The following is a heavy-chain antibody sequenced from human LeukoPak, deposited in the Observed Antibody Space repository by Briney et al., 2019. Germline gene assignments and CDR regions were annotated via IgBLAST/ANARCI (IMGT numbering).Heavy chain of an antibody. V-gene: IGHV4-59*08. Sequence: SETLCLTCTVSVDSFSGYYWRWIRQPPGKGLEGSGYIYYSGNTNYYPHLQSRVNLSVDITQNQFSLKLRSVTAADTAVYYCSKHYVFVYGGSSFYYWGQGTLVTVSS. CDR1: VDSFSGYY. CDR2: IYYSGNT. J-gene: IGHJ4*02. D-gene: IGHD3-16*01. CDR3: SKHYVFVYGGSSFYY.